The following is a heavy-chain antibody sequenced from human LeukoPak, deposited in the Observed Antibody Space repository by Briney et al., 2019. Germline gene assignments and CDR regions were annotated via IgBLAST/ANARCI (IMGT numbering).Heavy chain of an antibody. CDR1: GFTFSNYG. D-gene: IGHD4-17*01. V-gene: IGHV3-30*18. CDR3: AKESGIRSYGAYFPH. CDR2: ISYDGSTK. Sequence: PGGSLRLSCAASGFTFSNYGMQWVRQAPGKGLEWVAVISYDGSTKYYADSVKGRFTISRDDSKSTLYLQMNSLRAEDTAVYYCAKESGIRSYGAYFPHWAQGTLVTVSS. J-gene: IGHJ1*01.